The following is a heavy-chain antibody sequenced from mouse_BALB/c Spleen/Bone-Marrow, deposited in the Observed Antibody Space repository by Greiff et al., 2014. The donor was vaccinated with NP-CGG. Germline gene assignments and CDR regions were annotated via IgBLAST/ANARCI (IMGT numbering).Heavy chain of an antibody. J-gene: IGHJ3*01. D-gene: IGHD2-4*01. V-gene: IGHV1-4*01. Sequence: VKLVESGAELARPGASVKMSCKASGYTFTSYTIHWVKQRPGQGLEWIGYINPSSDYTNYNQKFKDKATLTADKSSSTAYMQLSSLTSEDSAVYYCAREGLRAWFVYWGQGTLVTASA. CDR2: INPSSDYT. CDR1: GYTFTSYT. CDR3: AREGLRAWFVY.